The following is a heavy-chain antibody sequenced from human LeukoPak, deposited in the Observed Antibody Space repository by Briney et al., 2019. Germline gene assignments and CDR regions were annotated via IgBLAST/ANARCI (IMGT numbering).Heavy chain of an antibody. CDR3: ARVGEMATARGVLYFDY. CDR1: GGPISSHY. CDR2: IYYSGST. J-gene: IGHJ4*02. Sequence: SETLSLTCTVSGGPISSHYWSWIRQPPGKGLEWIGYIYYSGSTNYNPSLKSRVTISVDTSKNQFSLKLSSVTAADTAVYYCARVGEMATARGVLYFDYWGQGTLVTVSS. D-gene: IGHD5-24*01. V-gene: IGHV4-59*11.